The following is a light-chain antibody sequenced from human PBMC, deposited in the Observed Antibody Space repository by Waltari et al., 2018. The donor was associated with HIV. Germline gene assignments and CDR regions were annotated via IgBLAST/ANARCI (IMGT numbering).Light chain of an antibody. V-gene: IGKV3-15*01. Sequence: EIVMTQSPATLSLSPGDGATLSCRARQNIDRNLARYQQKPGQSPRLLIYGTYTRATGIPAKFSGSGSGTEFTLTVSSLQSEDFALYYCQQYNDWPYTFGQGTKL. CDR3: QQYNDWPYT. CDR1: QNIDRN. CDR2: GTY. J-gene: IGKJ2*01.